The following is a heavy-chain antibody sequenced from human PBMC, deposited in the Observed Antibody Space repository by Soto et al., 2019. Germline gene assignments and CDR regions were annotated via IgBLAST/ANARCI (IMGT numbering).Heavy chain of an antibody. CDR2: IIPILGIA. J-gene: IGHJ6*02. V-gene: IGHV1-69*02. Sequence: QVQLVQSGSEVKKPGSSVNVSCKASGGTFSSFTISWVRQAPGQGLEWMGRIIPILGIAKSAQKFQGRVTITADKSTSTAYMEVSSLRSEDTATYYCAIHRSYDSPFGMDVWGQGTTVTVSS. CDR3: AIHRSYDSPFGMDV. D-gene: IGHD3-16*01. CDR1: GGTFSSFT.